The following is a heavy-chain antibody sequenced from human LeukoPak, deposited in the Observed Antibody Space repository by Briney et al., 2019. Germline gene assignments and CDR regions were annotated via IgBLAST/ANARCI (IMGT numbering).Heavy chain of an antibody. CDR2: ISSSSSYI. CDR3: ARLLLYCSSTSCPSPIDY. Sequence: GGSLRLSCAASGFTFSSYSMNWVRQAPGKGLEWVSSISSSSSYIYYADSVKGRFTISRDNAKNSLYLQMNSLRAEDTAVYYCARLLLYCSSTSCPSPIDYWGRGTLVTVSS. V-gene: IGHV3-21*01. D-gene: IGHD2-2*01. J-gene: IGHJ4*02. CDR1: GFTFSSYS.